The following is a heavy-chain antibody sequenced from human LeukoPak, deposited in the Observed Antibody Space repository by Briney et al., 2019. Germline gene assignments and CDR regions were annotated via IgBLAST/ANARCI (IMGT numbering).Heavy chain of an antibody. V-gene: IGHV4-59*12. CDR1: GGSMSHYY. J-gene: IGHJ4*02. D-gene: IGHD3-22*01. Sequence: SETLSLTCTVSGGSMSHYYWSWVRQTPGKGLEWIGYIYYSGSTNYNPSLKSRVTISVDTSKNQFSLKLSSVTAADTAVYYCARGYDSSGYYIPIYFDYWGQGTLVTVSS. CDR3: ARGYDSSGYYIPIYFDY. CDR2: IYYSGST.